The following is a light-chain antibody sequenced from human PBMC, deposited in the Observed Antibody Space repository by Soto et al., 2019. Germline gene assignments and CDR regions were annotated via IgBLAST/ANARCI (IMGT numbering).Light chain of an antibody. CDR2: VAS. V-gene: IGKV3-20*01. CDR3: QQYDSSPIT. Sequence: EIVLTQSPGTLSLSPGERATLSCRASQSVSSSYLAWYQQRPGQAPRLLIYVASNRATGTPDRFSGSGSGTDFTLTISRLEPEDFAVYYCQQYDSSPITFGQGTRLEIK. CDR1: QSVSSSY. J-gene: IGKJ5*01.